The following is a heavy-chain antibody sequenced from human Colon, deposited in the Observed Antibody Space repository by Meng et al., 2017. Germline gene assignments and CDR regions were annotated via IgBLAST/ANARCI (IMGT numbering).Heavy chain of an antibody. D-gene: IGHD4-17*01. J-gene: IGHJ5*02. Sequence: QVKLPEPGPGLVRPSGTLSLTCTVAGASVSSDSPYWSWIRQSPGKGLEWIGYIYYTGNTNYNPSLASRVSMSLDTSKNHFSLHLTSVTAADTAIYYCARVNGDFDEAWFDPWGQGTLVTVSS. CDR1: GASVSSDSPY. CDR2: IYYTGNT. V-gene: IGHV4-61*03. CDR3: ARVNGDFDEAWFDP.